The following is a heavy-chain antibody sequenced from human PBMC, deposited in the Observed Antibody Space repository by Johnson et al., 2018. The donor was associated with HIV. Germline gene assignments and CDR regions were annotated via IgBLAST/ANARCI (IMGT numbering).Heavy chain of an antibody. J-gene: IGHJ3*02. D-gene: IGHD1-7*01. V-gene: IGHV3-30*03. CDR3: VSDISGTLGDAFDI. CDR2: IPYVGTNK. Sequence: IPYVGTNKDYADSVQCRFTISRDTTKNMLYLQMNSLSAEDTAGYYCVSDISGTLGDAFDIWGQGTMVTVSS.